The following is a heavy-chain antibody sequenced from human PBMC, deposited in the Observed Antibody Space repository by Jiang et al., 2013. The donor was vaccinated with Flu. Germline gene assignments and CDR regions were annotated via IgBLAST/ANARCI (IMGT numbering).Heavy chain of an antibody. Sequence: GSGLVKPSETLSLTCTVSGGSISSSSYYWDWVRQPPGKGLEWIGSIYYTGTTYYNPSLKSRVTISVDRSTHQLSLKLSSLTAADTAVYYCARQQFATSPLDYWGQGPWS. V-gene: IGHV4-39*01. CDR3: ARQQFATSPLDY. CDR2: IYYTGTT. D-gene: IGHD3-16*01. J-gene: IGHJ4*02. CDR1: GGSISSSSYY.